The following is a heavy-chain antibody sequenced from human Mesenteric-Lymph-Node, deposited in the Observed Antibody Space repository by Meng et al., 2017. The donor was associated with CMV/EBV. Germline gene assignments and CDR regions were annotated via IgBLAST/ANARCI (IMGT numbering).Heavy chain of an antibody. CDR1: GYIFTDYA. Sequence: SRKASGYIFTDYAMHWVRQAPGQRLEWMGWINGGNGNTKYSQKFQDRVTVTRDTSANTVYMELSSLRSEDTAVYYCVRETEKKFDYWGQGTLVTVSS. CDR2: INGGNGNT. J-gene: IGHJ4*02. CDR3: VRETEKKFDY. D-gene: IGHD2-21*02. V-gene: IGHV1-3*01.